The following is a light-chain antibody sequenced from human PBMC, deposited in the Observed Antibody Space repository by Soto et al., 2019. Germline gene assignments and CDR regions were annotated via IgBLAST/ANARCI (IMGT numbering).Light chain of an antibody. CDR2: DAS. V-gene: IGKV3-11*01. J-gene: IGKJ4*01. Sequence: EIVLTQSPATRSLSPGERATLSCRTSQSVSNYLAWYQQKPGQAPRLLISDASNRATGIPARFSGSGSRTDFTLTISSLQPEDFATYYCQQSYHTPLTFGGGTKVDIK. CDR1: QSVSNY. CDR3: QQSYHTPLT.